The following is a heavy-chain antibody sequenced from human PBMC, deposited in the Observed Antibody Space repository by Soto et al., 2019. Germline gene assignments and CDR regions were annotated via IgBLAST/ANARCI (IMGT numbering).Heavy chain of an antibody. CDR3: AKGFDRTGWLGTDY. CDR2: ISYDGSSK. D-gene: IGHD6-19*01. J-gene: IGHJ4*02. V-gene: IGHV3-30*18. Sequence: QVQLVESGGGVVQPGRSLRLSCAASGFTFSTYAMHWVRQAPGKGLEWVAVISYDGSSKYYADSVKGRFTISRDNSKNTRYLQMNSLRPEDTAVYYCAKGFDRTGWLGTDYWGQGTVVTVSS. CDR1: GFTFSTYA.